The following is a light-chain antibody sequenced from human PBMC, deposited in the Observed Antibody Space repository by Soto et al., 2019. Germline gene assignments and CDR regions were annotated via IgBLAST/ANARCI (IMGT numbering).Light chain of an antibody. CDR3: AAWDDNLNGFYV. Sequence: QSVLTQPPSMSGAPGQRVTMSCTGSSSNLGAGYDVHWYQRLPGAAPKLLIYDNTHRPSGVPNRFSGSKSDTSASLAISGLQSEDEADYYCAAWDDNLNGFYVFGTGTKLTVL. J-gene: IGLJ1*01. CDR1: SSNLGAGYD. CDR2: DNT. V-gene: IGLV1-40*01.